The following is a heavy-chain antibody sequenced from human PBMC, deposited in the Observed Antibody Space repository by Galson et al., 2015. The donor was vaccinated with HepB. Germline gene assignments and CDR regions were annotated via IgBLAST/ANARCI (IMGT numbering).Heavy chain of an antibody. CDR1: GFTFSSYS. V-gene: IGHV3-21*01. CDR2: ISSSSSYI. Sequence: SLRLSCAASGFTFSSYSMNWVRQAPGKGLEWVSSISSSSSYIYYADSVKGRFTISRDNAKNSLYLQMNSLRAEDTAVYYCARVDSSSPHAEAGADYWGQGTLVTVSS. D-gene: IGHD6-6*01. J-gene: IGHJ4*02. CDR3: ARVDSSSPHAEAGADY.